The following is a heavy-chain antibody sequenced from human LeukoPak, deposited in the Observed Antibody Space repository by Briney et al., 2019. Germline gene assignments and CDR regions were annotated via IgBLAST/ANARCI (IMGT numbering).Heavy chain of an antibody. CDR2: IDQDETEK. CDR3: GRGLYGSGRRSLMAH. CDR1: GFPFHNYW. V-gene: IGHV3-7*03. Sequence: GGSLRLSCATSGFPFHNYWMTWVRQAPGRGLEWLANIDQDETEKNYVDSVKGRFTISRDNAERSLYLRMTSLRVEDTAIYYCGRGLYGSGRRSLMAHWGPGTLVTVSS. D-gene: IGHD3-10*01. J-gene: IGHJ4*02.